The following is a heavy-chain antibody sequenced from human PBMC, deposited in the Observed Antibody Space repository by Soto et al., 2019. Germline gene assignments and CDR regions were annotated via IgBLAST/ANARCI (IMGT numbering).Heavy chain of an antibody. CDR3: ARVPPDFSHSSGYYVRYDY. CDR1: GYTFTSYG. CDR2: ISAYNGNT. V-gene: IGHV1-18*01. J-gene: IGHJ4*02. D-gene: IGHD3-22*01. Sequence: ASVKVSCKASGYTFTSYGISWVRQAPGQGLEWMGWISAYNGNTNYAQKLQGRVTMTTDTSTSTAYMELRSLRSDDTAVYYCARVPPDFSHSSGYYVRYDYWGQGNLVTVSS.